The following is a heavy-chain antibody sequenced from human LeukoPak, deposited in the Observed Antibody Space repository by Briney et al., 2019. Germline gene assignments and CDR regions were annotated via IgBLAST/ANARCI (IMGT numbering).Heavy chain of an antibody. V-gene: IGHV3-23*01. CDR3: ATGSDYWGPDPDDY. CDR2: ISGSGAST. D-gene: IGHD7-27*01. CDR1: GLSFSSYA. J-gene: IGHJ4*02. Sequence: GGALRLSCAASGLSFSSYAMIVVRQAPGKGLEGVAAISGSGASTYYAAPVKGRFTISRDNSKNTLYLQMNSLRAEDTAVYYCATGSDYWGPDPDDYWGQGTLVTVSS.